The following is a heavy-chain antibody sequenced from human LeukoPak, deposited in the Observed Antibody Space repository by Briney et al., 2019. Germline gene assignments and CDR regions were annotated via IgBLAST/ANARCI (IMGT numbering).Heavy chain of an antibody. V-gene: IGHV4-34*01. CDR1: GGSFSGYY. CDR2: INHSGST. J-gene: IGHJ6*02. CDR3: ASGYSYGSPYCSGGSCYDSPYYYGTDV. Sequence: SETLSLTCAVYGGSFSGYYWSWIRQPPGKGLEWIGEINHSGSTNYNPSLKSRVTISVDTSKNQFSLKLSSVTAADTAVYYCASGYSYGSPYCSGGSCYDSPYYYGTDVWGQGTTVTVSS. D-gene: IGHD2-15*01.